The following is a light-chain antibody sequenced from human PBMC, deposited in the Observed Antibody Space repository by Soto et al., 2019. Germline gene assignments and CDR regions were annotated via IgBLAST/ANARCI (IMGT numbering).Light chain of an antibody. J-gene: IGKJ2*01. Sequence: EIVLTQSPATLSLSPGERATLSCRASQSISSYLAWYQQKPGQAPRLLIYDASNRATGIPARFSGSGSGTDFTLTISSLEPVDFAVYYCQHRSNWPMYTFGQGTKLEIK. CDR2: DAS. CDR3: QHRSNWPMYT. V-gene: IGKV3-11*01. CDR1: QSISSY.